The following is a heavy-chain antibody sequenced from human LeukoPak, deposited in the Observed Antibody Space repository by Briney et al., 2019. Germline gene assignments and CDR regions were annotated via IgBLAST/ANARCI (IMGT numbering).Heavy chain of an antibody. CDR1: GFTFSSYA. Sequence: PGRSLRLSCAASGFTFSSYAMHWVRQAPGKGLEWVAVISYDGSNKYYADSVKGRFTISRDNSKNTLYLQMNSLRAEDTAVYYCATGEAAVEKFDYWGQGTLVTVSS. CDR2: ISYDGSNK. J-gene: IGHJ4*02. D-gene: IGHD6-25*01. CDR3: ATGEAAVEKFDY. V-gene: IGHV3-30*14.